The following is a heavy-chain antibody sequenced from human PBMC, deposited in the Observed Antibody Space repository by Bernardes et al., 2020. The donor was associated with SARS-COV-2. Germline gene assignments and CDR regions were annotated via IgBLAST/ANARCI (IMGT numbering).Heavy chain of an antibody. CDR1: GGSISSYY. D-gene: IGHD1-1*01. Sequence: SEPLSLTCTVSGGSISSYYWSWIRQPPGKGLEWIGYIYYSGSTNYNPSLKSRVTISEDTSKNQFSLKLSSVTAADTAVYYCARVRMGTPYDAFDIWGQGTMVTVSS. J-gene: IGHJ3*02. V-gene: IGHV4-59*01. CDR3: ARVRMGTPYDAFDI. CDR2: IYYSGST.